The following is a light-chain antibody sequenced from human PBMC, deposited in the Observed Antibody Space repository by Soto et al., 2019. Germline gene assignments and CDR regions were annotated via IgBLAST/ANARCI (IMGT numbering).Light chain of an antibody. J-gene: IGKJ4*02. CDR2: DAS. CDR1: QSVSLD. Sequence: EIVLTQSPATVSLSPGERATLSCRASQSVSLDLAWYQQKPGQAPRLLIYDASTRATGIPARFSGSGSGTDFTLTINSLEPEEFAVCYCQPRTRLWRIMFRGGTKVDIK. V-gene: IGKV3-11*01. CDR3: QPRTRLWRIM.